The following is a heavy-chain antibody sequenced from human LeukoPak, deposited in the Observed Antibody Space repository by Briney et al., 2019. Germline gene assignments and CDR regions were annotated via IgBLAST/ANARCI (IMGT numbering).Heavy chain of an antibody. CDR3: ARIPTVYYYDSSGYWRENLKQYYFDY. D-gene: IGHD3-22*01. Sequence: SETLSLTCTVSGGSISSSSYYWGWIRQPPGKGLEWIGSIYYSGSTYYNPSLKSRVTISVDTSKNQFSLKLSSVTAADTAVYYCARIPTVYYYDSSGYWRENLKQYYFDYWGQGTLVTVSS. V-gene: IGHV4-39*07. CDR2: IYYSGST. CDR1: GGSISSSSYY. J-gene: IGHJ4*02.